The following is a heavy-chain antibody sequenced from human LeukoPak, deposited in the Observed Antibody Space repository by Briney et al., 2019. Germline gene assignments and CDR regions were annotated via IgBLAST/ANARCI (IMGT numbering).Heavy chain of an antibody. CDR3: ARDRLSSGWETFDY. CDR1: GFTFSDHY. J-gene: IGHJ4*02. D-gene: IGHD6-19*01. CDR2: IRNKANSYTT. V-gene: IGHV3-72*01. Sequence: GGSLRLSCAASGFTFSDHYMDWVRQAPGKGLGWVGRIRNKANSYTTEYAASVKGRFTISRDDLKRSLYLQMNSLKTEDTAVYYCARDRLSSGWETFDYWGQGTLVTVSS.